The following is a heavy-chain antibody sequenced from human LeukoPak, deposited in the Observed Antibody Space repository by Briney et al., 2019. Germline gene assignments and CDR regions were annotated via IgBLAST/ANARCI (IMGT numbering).Heavy chain of an antibody. V-gene: IGHV1-69*06. Sequence: ASVKVSCKASGGTFSSYAISWVRQAPGQGFEWVGGIIPIFGTANYAQKFQGRVTITADKSTSTAYMELSSLRSEDTAVYYCARGYSYGRKLLFDYWGQGTLVTVSS. CDR2: IIPIFGTA. CDR3: ARGYSYGRKLLFDY. D-gene: IGHD5-18*01. J-gene: IGHJ4*02. CDR1: GGTFSSYA.